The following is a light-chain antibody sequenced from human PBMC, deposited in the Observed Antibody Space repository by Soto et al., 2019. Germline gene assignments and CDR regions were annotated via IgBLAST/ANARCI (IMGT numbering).Light chain of an antibody. J-gene: IGLJ1*01. CDR2: DVS. CDR3: SSYTSSSTLDV. Sequence: QSVLTQPASVSGSPGQAITISCTGTSSDVGGYNYVSWYQQHPGKAPRLMIYDVSNRPSGVSNRFSGSKSGNTASLTISGLQAEDEAEYYCSSYTSSSTLDVFGTGTKVTV. V-gene: IGLV2-14*01. CDR1: SSDVGGYNY.